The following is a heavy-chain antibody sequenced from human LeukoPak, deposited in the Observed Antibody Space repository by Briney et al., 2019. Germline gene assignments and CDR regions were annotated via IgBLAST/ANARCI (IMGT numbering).Heavy chain of an antibody. V-gene: IGHV4-4*09. J-gene: IGHJ5*02. CDR3: ARPIYYYDSSGYYDNWFDP. Sequence: SETLSLTCTVSGGSISSYYWSCIPQPPGKGLEWIGYIYTSGSTNYNPSLKSRVTISVDTSKNQFSLKLSSVTAADTAVYYCARPIYYYDSSGYYDNWFDPWGQGTLVTVSS. CDR2: IYTSGST. D-gene: IGHD3-22*01. CDR1: GGSISSYY.